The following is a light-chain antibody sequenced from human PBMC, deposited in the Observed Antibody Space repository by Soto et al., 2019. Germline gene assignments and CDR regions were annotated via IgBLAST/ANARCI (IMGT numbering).Light chain of an antibody. CDR3: QQYYSTPRLT. CDR2: WAS. J-gene: IGKJ4*01. Sequence: DIVITHSPDSLAVSLSERSSINCKSTPSVLYSSNNKNYLAWYQHKPGQPPKLLIYWASTRESGVPDRFSGSGSGTDFTLTISSLQAEDVAVYYCQQYYSTPRLTFGGGTKVDIK. V-gene: IGKV4-1*01. CDR1: PSVLYSSNNKNY.